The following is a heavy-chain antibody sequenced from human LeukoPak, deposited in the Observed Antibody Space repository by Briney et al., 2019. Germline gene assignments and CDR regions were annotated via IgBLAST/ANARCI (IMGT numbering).Heavy chain of an antibody. CDR3: ARDSHGTYYYDSSGSLDY. CDR1: GYTFTSYG. Sequence: ASVTVSCKASGYTFTSYGISWVRQAPGQGLEWVGWISAYNGNTNYAQKLQGRVTMTTDTSTSTAYMELRSLRSDDTAVYYCARDSHGTYYYDSSGSLDYWGQGTLVTVSS. J-gene: IGHJ4*02. D-gene: IGHD3-22*01. V-gene: IGHV1-18*01. CDR2: ISAYNGNT.